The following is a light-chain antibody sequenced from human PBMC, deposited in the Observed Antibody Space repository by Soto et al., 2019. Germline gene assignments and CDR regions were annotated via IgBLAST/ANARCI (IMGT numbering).Light chain of an antibody. CDR2: EVA. J-gene: IGKJ5*01. V-gene: IGKV1-9*01. CDR1: QGVGSH. Sequence: GDRVNITCRDSQGVGSHFVWHQQKPGKAPKLLIYEVASLQSGVPSRFSGSGSGTDFTLTISSLQPEDFATYYCQHIKAHPNTFGQGTRLEIK. CDR3: QHIKAHPNT.